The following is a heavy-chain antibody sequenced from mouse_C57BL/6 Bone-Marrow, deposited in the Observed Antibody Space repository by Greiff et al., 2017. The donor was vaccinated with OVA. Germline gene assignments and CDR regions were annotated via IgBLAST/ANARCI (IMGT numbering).Heavy chain of an antibody. CDR2: IRNKANGYTT. J-gene: IGHJ2*01. D-gene: IGHD5-1*01. CDR3: ASSTLYYFDY. CDR1: GFTFTDYY. V-gene: IGHV7-3*01. Sequence: EVMLVESGGGLVQPGGSLSLSCAASGFTFTDYYMSWVRQPPGKALEWLGFIRNKANGYTTEYSASVKGRFTISRDNSQSILYLQMNALRAEDSATYYCASSTLYYFDYWGQGTTLTVSS.